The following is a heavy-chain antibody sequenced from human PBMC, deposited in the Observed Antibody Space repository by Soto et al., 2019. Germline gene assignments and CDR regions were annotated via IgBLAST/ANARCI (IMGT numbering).Heavy chain of an antibody. D-gene: IGHD5-12*01. CDR3: ERGWRLRYFDY. CDR1: GFTFSSYS. J-gene: IGHJ4*02. V-gene: IGHV3-48*01. Sequence: EVQLVESGGGLVQPGGSLRLSCAASGFTFSSYSMNWVRQAPGKGLEWVSYISSSSSTIYYADSVKGRFTISRDNAKNSPYLQMNSLRAEDTAVYYCERGWRLRYFDYWGQGTLVTVSS. CDR2: ISSSSSTI.